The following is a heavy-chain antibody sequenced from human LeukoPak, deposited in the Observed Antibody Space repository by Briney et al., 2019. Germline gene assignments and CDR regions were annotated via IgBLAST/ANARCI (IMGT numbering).Heavy chain of an antibody. CDR3: ARRWSSSLNHYFDY. D-gene: IGHD6-13*01. Sequence: GGSLRLSCAASGFTFSRYNMNWVRQAPGKGLEWVSSISSGSSYIYYADSVKGRFTISRDNAKNSLYLQMNSLRAEDTAVYYCARRWSSSLNHYFDYWGQGTLVTVSS. CDR2: ISSGSSYI. J-gene: IGHJ4*02. V-gene: IGHV3-21*01. CDR1: GFTFSRYN.